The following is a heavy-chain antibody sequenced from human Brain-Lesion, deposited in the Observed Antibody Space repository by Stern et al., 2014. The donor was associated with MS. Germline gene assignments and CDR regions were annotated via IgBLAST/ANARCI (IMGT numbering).Heavy chain of an antibody. CDR1: GFTFDNYG. J-gene: IGHJ4*02. V-gene: IGHV3-23*01. CDR2: IFLSGGNT. CDR3: VRDNRVVTY. Sequence: EVQLLESGGGLKQPGESLRLSCVGSGFTFDNYGMGWVRLAPGQGLAWVSGIFLSGGNTFYVDCVQGRFPIPTDKSRKTMYLQMDSLRAEDTALYYCVRDNRVVTYWGQGALVTVSS. D-gene: IGHD2-15*01.